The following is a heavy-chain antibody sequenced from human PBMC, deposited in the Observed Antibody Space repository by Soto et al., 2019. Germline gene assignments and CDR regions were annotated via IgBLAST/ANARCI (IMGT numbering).Heavy chain of an antibody. Sequence: PAETLSLTCTVSGGSISSSGYFWVWIRQHPGKGLEWIGYIYDSGSTYYNPSLKSRVSLSVDTSKNQFSLNLTSVTAADTAMYYCARSSRSYFDSWGRGTLVTVSS. CDR2: IYDSGST. J-gene: IGHJ4*02. V-gene: IGHV4-31*03. CDR1: GGSISSSGYF. CDR3: ARSSRSYFDS.